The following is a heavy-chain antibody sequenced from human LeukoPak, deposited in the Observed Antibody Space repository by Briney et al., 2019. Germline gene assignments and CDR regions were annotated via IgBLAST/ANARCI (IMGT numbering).Heavy chain of an antibody. D-gene: IGHD3-9*01. Sequence: ASVKVSCKASGCTFTTNDIIWVRQATGQGLEWVGWMNPNSGNTGYAQKFQGRVTMTRDTSISTAYMELSSLRSEDTAVYFCARETTIPPYYFDYWGLGTPVIVSS. CDR2: MNPNSGNT. V-gene: IGHV1-8*01. J-gene: IGHJ4*02. CDR1: GCTFTTND. CDR3: ARETTIPPYYFDY.